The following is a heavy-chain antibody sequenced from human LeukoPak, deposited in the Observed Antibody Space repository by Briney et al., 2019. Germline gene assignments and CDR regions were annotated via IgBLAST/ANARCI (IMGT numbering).Heavy chain of an antibody. J-gene: IGHJ3*02. CDR2: IIPIFGTA. V-gene: IGHV1-69*13. CDR3: ARASSYYYDSSGYFQGLAFDI. CDR1: GGTFSSYS. Sequence: SVKLFCKVCGGTFSSYSVSWVRQAAGRGCEWWRGIIPIFGTANYAQKFQGRITNTADESTSTAYMELSSLRSEDTAVYYCARASSYYYDSSGYFQGLAFDIWGQGTMVTVSS. D-gene: IGHD3-22*01.